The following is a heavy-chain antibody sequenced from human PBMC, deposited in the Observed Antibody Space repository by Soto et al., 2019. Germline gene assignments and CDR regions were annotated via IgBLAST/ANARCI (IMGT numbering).Heavy chain of an antibody. CDR2: ISGSGQMT. D-gene: IGHD1-20*01. J-gene: IGHJ4*02. Sequence: GGSLRLSCVASGFTFRGDAMSWVRQAPGKGLEWVSSISGSGQMTHYADSVKGRFTISRDNSKNTLYLQMKSLRAEDTAVYYCARSEMTYNWNDWGQGTLVTVSS. CDR3: ARSEMTYNWND. CDR1: GFTFRGDA. V-gene: IGHV3-23*01.